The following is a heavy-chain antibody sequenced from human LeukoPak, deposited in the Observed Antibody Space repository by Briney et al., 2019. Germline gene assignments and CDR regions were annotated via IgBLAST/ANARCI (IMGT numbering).Heavy chain of an antibody. J-gene: IGHJ4*02. CDR2: IKRKNDGGAT. CDR1: GLTFSNAW. D-gene: IGHD3/OR15-3a*01. Sequence: GGSLRLSCGASGLTFSNAWMTGVRQAPGKGLEWVGVIKRKNDGGATEYAAPVKGRFTISRDDSKNTLYLQMNSLKSDDTAVYYCTTWTSHWGQGTLVTVSS. V-gene: IGHV3-15*01. CDR3: TTWTSH.